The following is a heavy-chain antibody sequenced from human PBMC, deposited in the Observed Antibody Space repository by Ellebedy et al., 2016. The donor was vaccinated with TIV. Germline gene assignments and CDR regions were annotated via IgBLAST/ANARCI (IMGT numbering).Heavy chain of an antibody. D-gene: IGHD2-2*01. Sequence: MPSETLSLTCTVSGGSIRNYYWTWIQQPPGKGLEWIGHMYYSGSSNYNPSLRSRVTMSLDTSKNQFSLKMSSVTAADTAVYYCAASESADSDYWGPGTLVTVSS. CDR1: GGSIRNYY. CDR3: AASESADSDY. J-gene: IGHJ4*02. CDR2: MYYSGSS. V-gene: IGHV4-59*01.